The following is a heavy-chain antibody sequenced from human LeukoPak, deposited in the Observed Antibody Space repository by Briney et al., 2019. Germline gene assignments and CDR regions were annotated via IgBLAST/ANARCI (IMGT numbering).Heavy chain of an antibody. CDR1: GYTFTSYV. Sequence: ASVKVSCKASGYTFTSYVISWVRQAAGQGREGMGWISAYNGNTNYAQKLHGRVTMTTDTSTRTAYMQLRSLRSDDTAVYYCARDGYCSGGSCRNWFDPWGQGTLVTVSS. D-gene: IGHD2-15*01. CDR3: ARDGYCSGGSCRNWFDP. V-gene: IGHV1-18*01. J-gene: IGHJ5*02. CDR2: ISAYNGNT.